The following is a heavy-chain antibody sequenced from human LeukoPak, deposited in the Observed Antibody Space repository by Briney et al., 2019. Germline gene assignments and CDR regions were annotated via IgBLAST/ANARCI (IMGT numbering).Heavy chain of an antibody. CDR1: GFTFSDYY. CDR3: ATAAGRFDP. CDR2: ISSSSNNI. V-gene: IGHV3-11*01. J-gene: IGHJ5*02. Sequence: PGGSLRLSCAASGFTFSDYYMTWIRQAPGKGLEWVSYISSSSNNIHYANSVRGQFTISRDNAKNSVYLQMNSLRAEDTAIYYCATAAGRFDPWGQGTLVTVSS.